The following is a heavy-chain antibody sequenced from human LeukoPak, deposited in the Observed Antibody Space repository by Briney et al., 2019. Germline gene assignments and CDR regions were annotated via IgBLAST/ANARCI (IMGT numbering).Heavy chain of an antibody. J-gene: IGHJ4*02. CDR1: GYNFFCYV. CDR3: ARDCIGCHGFDS. V-gene: IGHV1-18*01. Sequence: ASVKVSRKASGYNFFCYVITWVRQAPGQGLEWLGWVSAYADNTNYVQKFQGRVTMTTDTYTSTAYMELRSLRSDDTAVYYCARDCIGCHGFDSWGQGTLVTVSS. CDR2: VSAYADNT. D-gene: IGHD1-26*01.